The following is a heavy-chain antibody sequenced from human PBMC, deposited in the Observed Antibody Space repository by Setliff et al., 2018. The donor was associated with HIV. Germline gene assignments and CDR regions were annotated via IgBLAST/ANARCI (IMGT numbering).Heavy chain of an antibody. CDR1: GFTFSTYG. J-gene: IGHJ6*02. V-gene: IGHV3-21*01. D-gene: IGHD3-9*01. Sequence: GGSLRLSCAVSGFTFSTYGMHWVRQAPGKGLEWVSYISSSSSYTHYADSVKGRFTISRDNAKNSLYLQMNSLRAEDTAVYYCAREPHELRYFDWLLYPAYYYYGMDVWGQGTTVTVSS. CDR2: ISSSSSYT. CDR3: AREPHELRYFDWLLYPAYYYYGMDV.